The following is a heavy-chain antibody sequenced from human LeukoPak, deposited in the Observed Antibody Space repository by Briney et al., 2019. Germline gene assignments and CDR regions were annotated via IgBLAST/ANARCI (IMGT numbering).Heavy chain of an antibody. J-gene: IGHJ6*03. CDR1: GFTFSSYW. D-gene: IGHD3-3*01. CDR3: AKDGPIDFWSGYALQYYYYYMDV. Sequence: GGSLRLSCAASGFTFSSYWMHWVRQAPGKGLVWVSRVNTDGSSTTYADSVKGRFTISRDNSKNTLYLQMNSLRAEDTAVYYCAKDGPIDFWSGYALQYYYYYMDVWGKGTTVTVSS. CDR2: VNTDGSST. V-gene: IGHV3-74*01.